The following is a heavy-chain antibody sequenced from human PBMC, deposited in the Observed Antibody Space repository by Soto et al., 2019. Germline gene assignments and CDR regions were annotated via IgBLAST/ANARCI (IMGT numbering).Heavy chain of an antibody. CDR1: GGTFSSYT. V-gene: IGHV1-69*08. Sequence: QVQLVQSGAEVKKPGSSVKVSCKASGGTFSSYTISWVRQAPGQGLEWMGRIIPILGIANYAQKFQGRVTITADKSTSTAYMELSSVRSEDTAVYYCARDEYCSGGSCYSYGMDVWGQGTTVTVSS. J-gene: IGHJ6*02. CDR3: ARDEYCSGGSCYSYGMDV. D-gene: IGHD2-15*01. CDR2: IIPILGIA.